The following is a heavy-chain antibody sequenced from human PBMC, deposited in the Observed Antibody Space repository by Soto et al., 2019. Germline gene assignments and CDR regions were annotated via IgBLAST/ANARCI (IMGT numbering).Heavy chain of an antibody. CDR1: GYTFTSYG. V-gene: IGHV1-18*01. CDR2: ISAYNGNT. J-gene: IGHJ3*02. D-gene: IGHD2-21*01. CDR3: ARGHEFGGNSDAYDI. Sequence: ASVKVSCKASGYTFTSYGIRWVRQAPGQGLEWMGWISAYNGNTNYAQKLQGRVTITADKSTNTAYMELRSLLSEDTAVYYCARGHEFGGNSDAYDIWGQGTTVTVSS.